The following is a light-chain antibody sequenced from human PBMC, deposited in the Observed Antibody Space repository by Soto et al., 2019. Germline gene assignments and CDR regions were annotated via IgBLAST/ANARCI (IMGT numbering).Light chain of an antibody. CDR2: DVT. J-gene: IGLJ3*02. CDR1: SSDVGGYKF. CDR3: CSYGGYFWV. Sequence: QSALTQPASVSASPGQSITISCTGTSSDVGGYKFVSWYQHHPGKAPKLMIYDVTKRPSGVPDRFSASKSGNTASLTISGLQAEDEADYYCCSYGGYFWVFGGGTKLTVL. V-gene: IGLV2-11*01.